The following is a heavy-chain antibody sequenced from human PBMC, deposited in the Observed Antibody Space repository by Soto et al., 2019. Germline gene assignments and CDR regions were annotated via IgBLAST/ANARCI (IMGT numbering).Heavy chain of an antibody. D-gene: IGHD3-22*01. Sequence: QVQLVQSGAEVKKPGSSVKVSCKASGGTFSSYAINWVRQAPGQGLEWMGGIIPICGTANYAQKFQGRVTITADESTSTAYMELSSLRSEDTAVYYCARDRGPSSGYYPYWFDPWGQGTLVTVSS. CDR1: GGTFSSYA. J-gene: IGHJ5*02. CDR3: ARDRGPSSGYYPYWFDP. CDR2: IIPICGTA. V-gene: IGHV1-69*12.